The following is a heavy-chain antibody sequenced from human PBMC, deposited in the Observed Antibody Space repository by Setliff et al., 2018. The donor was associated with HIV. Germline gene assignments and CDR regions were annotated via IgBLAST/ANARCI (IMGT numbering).Heavy chain of an antibody. CDR1: GYTFSSYG. Sequence: ASVKVSCKASGYTFSSYGISWVRQALGQGLEWMGYISAYKDYKNYAQKLQGRVAMTTDTSTNTAYMELSRLRSEDTAVYYCTNPLYGVASNWFDPWGQGTLVTVSS. CDR3: TNPLYGVASNWFDP. D-gene: IGHD3-3*01. V-gene: IGHV1-18*01. J-gene: IGHJ5*02. CDR2: ISAYKDYK.